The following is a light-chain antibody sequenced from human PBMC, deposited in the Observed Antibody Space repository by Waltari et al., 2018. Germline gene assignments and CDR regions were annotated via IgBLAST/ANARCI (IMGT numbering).Light chain of an antibody. Sequence: IQLTQSPSSLSASVGDRVTITCRASQGVNVYLAWYQQKPGKAPKFLIYAASTLQSGVSSRFSGSGSGTDFTLTINSLQPEDIATYYCQQFNASPRTFGQGTNVEIK. J-gene: IGKJ1*01. V-gene: IGKV1-9*01. CDR1: QGVNVY. CDR2: AAS. CDR3: QQFNASPRT.